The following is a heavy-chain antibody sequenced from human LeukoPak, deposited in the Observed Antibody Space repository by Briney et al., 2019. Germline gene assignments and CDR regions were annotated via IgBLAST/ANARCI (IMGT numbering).Heavy chain of an antibody. CDR2: INPNSGGT. CDR3: AGYCSSTSCYYSPNWFDP. V-gene: IGHV1-2*02. CDR1: GYTFAGYY. D-gene: IGHD2-2*01. Sequence: GASVKVSCKASGYTFAGYYMHWVRQAPGQGLEWMGWINPNSGGTNYAQKFQGRVTMTRDTSISTAYMELSRLRSDDTAVYYCAGYCSSTSCYYSPNWFDPWGQGTLVTVSS. J-gene: IGHJ5*02.